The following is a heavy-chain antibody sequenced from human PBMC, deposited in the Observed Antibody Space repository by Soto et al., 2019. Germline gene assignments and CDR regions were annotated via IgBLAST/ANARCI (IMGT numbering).Heavy chain of an antibody. J-gene: IGHJ6*02. CDR1: GFTFRSYA. CDR3: ARDQSSPVVSDPINGMDV. CDR2: ISYDGSNK. Sequence: PHGGSLRPSCASSGFTFRSYAMHWVRQAPGRGLEWVAVISYDGSNKYYADSVKGRFTISRDNSKNTLYLQMNSRRAEDTAMYYCARDQSSPVVSDPINGMDVWGQGTTVTVSS. D-gene: IGHD3-22*01. V-gene: IGHV3-30-3*01.